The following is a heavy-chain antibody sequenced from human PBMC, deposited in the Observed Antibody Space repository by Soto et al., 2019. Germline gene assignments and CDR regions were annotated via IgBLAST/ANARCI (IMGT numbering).Heavy chain of an antibody. CDR2: IIPIFGTA. D-gene: IGHD3-10*01. Sequence: SVKVSCKASGGTFSSYAISWVRQAPGQGLEWMGGIIPIFGTANYAQKFQGRVTINADKSTSTAYMELSSLRSEDTAVYYCARVSARITMVRGVQDYYYYYGMDVWGQGTTVTVSS. J-gene: IGHJ6*02. V-gene: IGHV1-69*06. CDR3: ARVSARITMVRGVQDYYYYYGMDV. CDR1: GGTFSSYA.